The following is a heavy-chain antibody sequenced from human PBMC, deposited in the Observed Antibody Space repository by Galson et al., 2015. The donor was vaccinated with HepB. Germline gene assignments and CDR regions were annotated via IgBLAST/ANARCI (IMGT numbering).Heavy chain of an antibody. D-gene: IGHD2-2*01. J-gene: IGHJ6*02. V-gene: IGHV3-30*18. CDR2: ISYDGSNK. Sequence: SLRLSCAASGFTFSSYGMHWVRQAPGKGLEWVAVISYDGSNKYFADSVKGRFTISRDNSKNTLYLQMNSLRAEDTAVYYCAKAAPEYCSSTSCPYYYYGMDVWGQGTTLTVSS. CDR3: AKAAPEYCSSTSCPYYYYGMDV. CDR1: GFTFSSYG.